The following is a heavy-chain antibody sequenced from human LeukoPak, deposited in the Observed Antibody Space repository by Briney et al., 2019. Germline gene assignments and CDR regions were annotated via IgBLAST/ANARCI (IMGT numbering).Heavy chain of an antibody. CDR2: IYTSGST. CDR3: VREILWSNYYMDV. D-gene: IGHD3-10*01. CDR1: GGSISSGSYY. Sequence: SSETLSLTCAVSGGSISSGSYYWSWIRQPAGKGLEWIGRIYTSGSTNYNPSLKSRITISLDTSKNQFSLKLSSVTAADTAVYYCVREILWSNYYMDVWGKGTTVTISS. J-gene: IGHJ6*03. V-gene: IGHV4-61*02.